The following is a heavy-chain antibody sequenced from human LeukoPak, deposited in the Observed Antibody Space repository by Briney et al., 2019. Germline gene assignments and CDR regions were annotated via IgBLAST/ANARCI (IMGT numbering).Heavy chain of an antibody. CDR1: GYTFTGHY. V-gene: IGHV1-2*06. J-gene: IGHJ3*02. CDR3: ARATYAFDM. Sequence: ASVKVSCKDSGYTFTGHYLHWMRQAPGQGLEWMGRISPNSGGTNYAQRFQGRVTMTRDTSISTAYMELSRLRSDDTALYYCARATYAFDMWGQGTMVTVSS. CDR2: ISPNSGGT.